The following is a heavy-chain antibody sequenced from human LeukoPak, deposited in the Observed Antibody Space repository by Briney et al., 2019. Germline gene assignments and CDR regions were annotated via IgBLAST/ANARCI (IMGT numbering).Heavy chain of an antibody. V-gene: IGHV3-30*04. CDR3: ARSSSWYIYYCDY. J-gene: IGHJ4*02. CDR1: GFNFSSYV. D-gene: IGHD6-13*01. CDR2: ISYDGSNT. Sequence: GRPLRHSCAASGFNFSSYVLHWVRQAPGKGPEWVAVISYDGSNTYYADSVKGRFTSSRDNSKITLYLQMNSLRAEDTAVYYCARSSSWYIYYCDYWGQRTLVTVS.